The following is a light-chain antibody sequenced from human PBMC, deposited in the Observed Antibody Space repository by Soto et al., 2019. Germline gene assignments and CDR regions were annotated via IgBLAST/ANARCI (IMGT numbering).Light chain of an antibody. V-gene: IGKV1-39*01. CDR1: QSIAGY. CDR3: QQSHSTPRT. Sequence: DIQMTQSPSSLSASVGDRVTITCRASQSIAGYLNWYLQKPGEAPKLLIYGTSTLQSGVPSRFSGSGSGADYTLTISSLQPEDFATYSCQQSHSTPRTFGQGTKVEIK. CDR2: GTS. J-gene: IGKJ1*01.